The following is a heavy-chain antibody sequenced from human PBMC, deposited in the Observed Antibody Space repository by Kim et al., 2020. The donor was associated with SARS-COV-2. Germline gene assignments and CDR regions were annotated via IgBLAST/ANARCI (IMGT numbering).Heavy chain of an antibody. CDR1: GYTFTSYT. CDR3: ARKYWNHHSHFDY. V-gene: IGHV7-4-1*02. D-gene: IGHD1-1*01. J-gene: IGHJ4*02. CDR2: INTNTGNP. Sequence: ASVKVCKASGYTFTSYTMNWVRQAPGQGLEWMGWINTNTGNPTYAQGFTGRFVFSLDTSVSTAYLQISSLKAEDTAVYYCARKYWNHHSHFDYWGQGTLVTVSS.